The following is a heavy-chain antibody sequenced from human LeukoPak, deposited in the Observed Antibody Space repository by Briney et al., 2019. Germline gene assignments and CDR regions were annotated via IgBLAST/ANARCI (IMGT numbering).Heavy chain of an antibody. CDR1: GGSISSGGYS. D-gene: IGHD5-12*01. CDR2: IFYSGST. CDR3: ARLEYSGYDYEDSFDP. V-gene: IGHV4-30-2*03. Sequence: SETLSLTCAVSGGSISSGGYSWSWIRQPPGKGLEWIGYIFYSGSTYYNPSLKTRVSISLDTSKNQFSLQLSSVTAADTAVYYCARLEYSGYDYEDSFDPWGQGTLVTVSS. J-gene: IGHJ5*02.